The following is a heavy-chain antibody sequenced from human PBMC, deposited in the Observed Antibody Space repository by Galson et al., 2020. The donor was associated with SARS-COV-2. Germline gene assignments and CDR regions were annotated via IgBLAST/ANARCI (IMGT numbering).Heavy chain of an antibody. CDR1: GGSVSSGAFS. Sequence: SQTLSLTCAVSGGSVSSGAFSWSWFRQPPGQGLEWIGYIYASANTYYNPSLKSRVSISVDRSKNQFSLNLSSVTAADTAVYYCARGQQTELLTPFDFWGQGTLVTVSS. CDR2: IYASANT. D-gene: IGHD1-26*01. CDR3: ARGQQTELLTPFDF. J-gene: IGHJ4*02. V-gene: IGHV4-30-2*01.